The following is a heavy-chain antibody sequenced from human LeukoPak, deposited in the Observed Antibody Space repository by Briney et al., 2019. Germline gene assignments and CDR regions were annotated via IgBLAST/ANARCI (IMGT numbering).Heavy chain of an antibody. CDR2: ISTISGSGPGT. D-gene: IGHD6-13*01. J-gene: IGHJ4*02. CDR3: AKAPIGYSSSWYYFYY. V-gene: IGHV3-23*01. CDR1: GFTFSNYA. Sequence: PGGSLRLSCAASGFTFSNYAMSSVRHAPGKGLEWVSAISTISGSGPGTYYADSVKGRFTISRDKSKNTLYLQMNSLRAEDTAVYYCAKAPIGYSSSWYYFYYWGQGTLVTVSS.